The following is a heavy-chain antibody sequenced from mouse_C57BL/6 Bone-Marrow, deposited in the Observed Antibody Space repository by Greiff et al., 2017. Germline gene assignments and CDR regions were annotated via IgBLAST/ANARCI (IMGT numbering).Heavy chain of an antibody. V-gene: IGHV2-6*03. CDR1: GFSLTSYG. Sequence: VMLVESGPGLVAPSQSLSITCTVSGFSLTSYGVHWVRQPPGKGLEWLGVIWSDGSTTYNSALKSRLSISKDNSKSQVFLKMNSLHTDDTAMYSEARETDYYASSYEECAMDYWGQGTSVTVSS. J-gene: IGHJ4*01. D-gene: IGHD1-1*01. CDR3: ARETDYYASSYEECAMDY. CDR2: IWSDGST.